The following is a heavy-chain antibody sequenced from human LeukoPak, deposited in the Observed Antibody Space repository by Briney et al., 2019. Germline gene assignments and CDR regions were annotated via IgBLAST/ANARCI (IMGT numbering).Heavy chain of an antibody. Sequence: PGGSLRLSCAASGFSFSTYWMSWVRQTPEKGLELVANIDQDGSVRNYMDSLKGRCTISRDNAKKSLYLEINSLRADDTAVYYCARDPGSSSFDLWGRGALVTVSS. CDR2: IDQDGSVR. CDR3: ARDPGSSSFDL. CDR1: GFSFSTYW. J-gene: IGHJ4*02. D-gene: IGHD6-13*01. V-gene: IGHV3-7*01.